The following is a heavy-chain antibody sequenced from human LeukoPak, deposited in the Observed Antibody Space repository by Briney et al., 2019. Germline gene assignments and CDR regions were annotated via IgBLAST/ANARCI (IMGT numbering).Heavy chain of an antibody. V-gene: IGHV3-74*01. CDR1: GFTFSSHW. Sequence: GGSLRLSCAASGFTFSSHWMHWVRQAPGKGLVWVSRISSDGTNTNYADSVKGRFTISRDNAKNSLYLQMNSLRAEDTAVYYCATALEFDYWGQGTLVTVSS. J-gene: IGHJ4*02. CDR3: ATALEFDY. D-gene: IGHD1-1*01. CDR2: ISSDGTNT.